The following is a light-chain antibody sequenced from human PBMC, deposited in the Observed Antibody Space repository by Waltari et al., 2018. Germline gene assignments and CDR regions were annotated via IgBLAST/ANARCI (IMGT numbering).Light chain of an antibody. J-gene: IGLJ3*02. CDR3: QSFDNNLSGGVV. CDR1: SSNIGAGHD. Sequence: QSVLTQPTSVSGAPGQRVTISCTGSSSNIGAGHDVHWYQAFPGTAPKLLIHGNNNRPSGVPDRFSGSKSGSSASLAINGLQAEDEADYDCQSFDNNLSGGVVFGGGTKVTVL. V-gene: IGLV1-40*01. CDR2: GNN.